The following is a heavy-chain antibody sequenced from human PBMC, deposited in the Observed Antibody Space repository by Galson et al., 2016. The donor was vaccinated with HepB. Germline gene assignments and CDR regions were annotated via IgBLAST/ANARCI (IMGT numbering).Heavy chain of an antibody. J-gene: IGHJ6*02. Sequence: SVKVSCKASGYIFTGYYMHWVRQAPGQGLEWMGWINPNSGGTNYAQKFQGWVTMTRDTSISTVYMELSRLRSDDTAVYYCARGQTLGAPGAYYYYGMDVWGQGTTVTVSS. D-gene: IGHD7-27*01. CDR2: INPNSGGT. V-gene: IGHV1-2*04. CDR1: GYIFTGYY. CDR3: ARGQTLGAPGAYYYYGMDV.